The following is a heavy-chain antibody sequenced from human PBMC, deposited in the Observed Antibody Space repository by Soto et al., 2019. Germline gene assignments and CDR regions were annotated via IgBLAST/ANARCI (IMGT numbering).Heavy chain of an antibody. CDR2: IYYDGSV. J-gene: IGHJ4*02. Sequence: RSLTCTVSGGAIRNSIYYWGWIRQPPGKGLEWIGTIYYDGSVAYSPSLKSRVTLSVDTSRNHFSVKINSVTAADTAVYFCARHRIAVAGPLGYWGQGTLVTVSS. CDR3: ARHRIAVAGPLGY. CDR1: GGAIRNSIYY. D-gene: IGHD6-19*01. V-gene: IGHV4-39*01.